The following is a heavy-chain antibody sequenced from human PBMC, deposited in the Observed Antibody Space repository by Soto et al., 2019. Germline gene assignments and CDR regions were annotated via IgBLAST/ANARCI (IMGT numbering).Heavy chain of an antibody. Sequence: SETLSLTCSVSGFAISRGYYLSWVRQPPGKGLEWIGSIYPSVSSYHNPSLATRLRLSIDTSKNQFTLNLTSVTAADTALYFCAREKVGTTFFDNWGQGIQVTVSS. CDR1: GFAISRGYY. D-gene: IGHD1-1*01. V-gene: IGHV4-38-2*02. J-gene: IGHJ4*02. CDR3: AREKVGTTFFDN. CDR2: IYPSVSS.